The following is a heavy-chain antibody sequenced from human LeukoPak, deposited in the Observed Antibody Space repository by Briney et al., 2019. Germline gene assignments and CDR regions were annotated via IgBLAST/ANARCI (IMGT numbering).Heavy chain of an antibody. Sequence: GGSLRLSCAASGFTFSSYWMHWVRQAPGKGLVWVSRIKGNGSTISYADSVKGRFTISRDNAKNSLYLQMNSLRAEDTAVYYCARDSGFSYWARFDPWGQGTLVTVSS. CDR2: IKGNGSTI. D-gene: IGHD2-8*02. J-gene: IGHJ5*02. V-gene: IGHV3-74*01. CDR1: GFTFSSYW. CDR3: ARDSGFSYWARFDP.